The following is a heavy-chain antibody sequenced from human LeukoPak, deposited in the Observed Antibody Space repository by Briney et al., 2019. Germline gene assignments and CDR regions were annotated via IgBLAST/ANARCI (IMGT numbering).Heavy chain of an antibody. CDR3: ATGVWWELDSVAPPDY. D-gene: IGHD1-26*01. Sequence: ASVKVSCKVSGYTLTELSMHWVRQAPGKGLEWMGGFDPEDGETIYAQKFQGRVTMTEDTSTDTAYKELSSLRSEDTAVYYCATGVWWELDSVAPPDYWGQGTLVTVSS. CDR2: FDPEDGET. CDR1: GYTLTELS. J-gene: IGHJ4*02. V-gene: IGHV1-24*01.